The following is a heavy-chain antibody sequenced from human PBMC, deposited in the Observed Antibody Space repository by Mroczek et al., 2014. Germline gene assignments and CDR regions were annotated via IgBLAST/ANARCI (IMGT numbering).Heavy chain of an antibody. V-gene: IGHV4-30-4*08. Sequence: QVQLVQSGPGLVKPSETLSLTCTVSGGSISSSSYYWGWIRQPPGKGLEWIGYIYYSGSTYYNPSLKSRVTISVDTSKNQFSLKLSSVTAADTAVYYCARDGLAARGYFDYWGQGTLVTVSS. CDR1: GGSISSSSYY. CDR2: IYYSGST. J-gene: IGHJ4*02. CDR3: ARDGLAARGYFDY. D-gene: IGHD3-10*01.